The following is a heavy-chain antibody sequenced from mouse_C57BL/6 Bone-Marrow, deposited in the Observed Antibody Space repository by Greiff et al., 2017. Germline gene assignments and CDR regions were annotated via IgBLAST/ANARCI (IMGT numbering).Heavy chain of an antibody. CDR1: GYTFTSYW. CDR2: IDPSDSET. V-gene: IGHV1-52*01. D-gene: IGHD3-2*02. CDR3: AREDSSGYSFAY. Sequence: VQLQQPGAELVRPGSSVKLSCKASGYTFTSYWMHWVKQRPIQGLEWIGNIDPSDSETHYNQKFKDKATLTVDKSSSTAYMQLSSLTSEDSAVYDCAREDSSGYSFAYWGQGTLVTVSA. J-gene: IGHJ3*01.